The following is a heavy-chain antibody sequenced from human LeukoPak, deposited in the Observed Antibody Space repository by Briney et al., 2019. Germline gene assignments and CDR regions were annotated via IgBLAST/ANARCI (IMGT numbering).Heavy chain of an antibody. D-gene: IGHD5-24*01. Sequence: GESLKISCKGSEYTFTNYWIGWVRQMPGKGLEWMGIIYPGDPDTRYSPSFQGQVTISADKSISTAYLQWSSLKASDTAMYYCARPRDADSYYFDYWGQGTLVTVSS. CDR1: EYTFTNYW. CDR2: IYPGDPDT. J-gene: IGHJ4*02. CDR3: ARPRDADSYYFDY. V-gene: IGHV5-51*01.